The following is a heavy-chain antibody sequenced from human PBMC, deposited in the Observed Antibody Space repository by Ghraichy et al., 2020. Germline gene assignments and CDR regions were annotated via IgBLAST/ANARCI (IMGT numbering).Heavy chain of an antibody. J-gene: IGHJ4*02. CDR1: GFSFSTYA. V-gene: IGHV3-23*01. CDR2: ITGSGGTT. CDR3: VLAEYGGIDDW. Sequence: GGSLRLSCAASGFSFSTYAMTWVRQAPGKGLEWVSAITGSGGTTYYADSVKGRFTISRDNSKTTLFLQMNSLRAEDTAVYYCVLAEYGGIDDWWGQGTLVTVSA. D-gene: IGHD4-23*01.